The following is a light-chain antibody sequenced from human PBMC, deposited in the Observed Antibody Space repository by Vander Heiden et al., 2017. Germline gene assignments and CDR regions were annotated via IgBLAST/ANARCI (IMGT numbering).Light chain of an antibody. CDR3: QQSDSTPYT. V-gene: IGKV1-39*01. CDR2: AAS. Sequence: DIQMTQSPSSLSASVGDRVTITCRASQSISSYLNWYQQKPGKAPKLLFYAASSLQSGVPSRFSDSGSGTDFTLTISSLQPEDFATYYCQQSDSTPYTFGQGTKLEIK. CDR1: QSISSY. J-gene: IGKJ2*01.